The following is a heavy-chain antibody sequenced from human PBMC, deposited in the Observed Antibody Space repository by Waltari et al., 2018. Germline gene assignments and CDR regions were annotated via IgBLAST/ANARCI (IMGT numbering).Heavy chain of an antibody. D-gene: IGHD4-4*01. CDR1: GGTFSSYD. V-gene: IGHV1-69*04. Sequence: QVQLVQSGAAVKKPGSSVMVSCTASGGTFSSYDISWMRQAPGQGLEWMGGISPILGIANYAQRCQGRVTVTADESTSTAYMDLSSLRSEDTAVYYCARDSSPVAVTPWGQGTLVTVSS. J-gene: IGHJ5*02. CDR3: ARDSSPVAVTP. CDR2: ISPILGIA.